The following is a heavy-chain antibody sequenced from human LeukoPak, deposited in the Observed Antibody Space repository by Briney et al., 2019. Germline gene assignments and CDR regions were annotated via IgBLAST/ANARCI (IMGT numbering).Heavy chain of an antibody. CDR2: IYYIGST. CDR1: GGSISSYY. V-gene: IGHV4-59*01. Sequence: SETLSLTCTVSGGSISSYYWSWIRQPPGKGLEWIGYIYYIGSTNYNPSLKSRVTISVDTSKNQFSLKLSSVTAADTAVYYCAREKLVGYSYGYILRGWFDPWGQGTLVTVSS. CDR3: AREKLVGYSYGYILRGWFDP. J-gene: IGHJ5*02. D-gene: IGHD5-18*01.